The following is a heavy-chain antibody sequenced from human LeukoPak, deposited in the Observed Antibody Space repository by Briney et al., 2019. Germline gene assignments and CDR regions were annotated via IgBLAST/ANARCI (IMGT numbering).Heavy chain of an antibody. J-gene: IGHJ6*02. CDR3: AREGTRTYYYYYGMDV. V-gene: IGHV4-59*12. D-gene: IGHD1-7*01. CDR2: IYYSGNT. Sequence: SETLSLTCTVSGGSISSYYWSWIRQPPGKGLEWIGYIYYSGNTNYNPSLKSRVTISVDTSKNQFSLKLSSVTAADTAVYYCAREGTRTYYYYYGMDVWGQGTTVTVSS. CDR1: GGSISSYY.